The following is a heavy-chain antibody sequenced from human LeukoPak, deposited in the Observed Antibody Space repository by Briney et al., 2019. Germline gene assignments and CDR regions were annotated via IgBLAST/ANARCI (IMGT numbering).Heavy chain of an antibody. V-gene: IGHV1-18*04. CDR2: INAYNGNT. CDR3: ATSYGSGSYYTQSYYYYGMDV. Sequence: ASVKVSCKASGYTFTSYGISWVRQAPGQGREGMGWINAYNGNTNYAQKLQGRVTMTTDTSTSTAYMELRSLRSDDTAVYYCATSYGSGSYYTQSYYYYGMDVWGKGTTVTVSS. CDR1: GYTFTSYG. J-gene: IGHJ6*04. D-gene: IGHD3-10*01.